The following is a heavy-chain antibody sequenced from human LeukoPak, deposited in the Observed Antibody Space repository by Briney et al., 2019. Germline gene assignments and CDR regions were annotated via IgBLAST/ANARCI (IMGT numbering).Heavy chain of an antibody. Sequence: PGGSLRLSCAASGFTFSDYYMSWIRQAPGKGLEWVSYISSSGSTIYYADSVKGRFTISRDNAKNSLYLQMNSLRAEDMALYYCAKGDYDFWSGSAFDPWGQGTLVTVSS. D-gene: IGHD3-3*01. CDR3: AKGDYDFWSGSAFDP. V-gene: IGHV3-11*01. CDR2: ISSSGSTI. CDR1: GFTFSDYY. J-gene: IGHJ5*02.